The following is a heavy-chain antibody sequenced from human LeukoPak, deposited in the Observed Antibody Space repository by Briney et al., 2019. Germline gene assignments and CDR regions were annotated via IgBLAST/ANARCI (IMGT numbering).Heavy chain of an antibody. D-gene: IGHD2-15*01. V-gene: IGHV3-23*01. CDR2: ISGSGGST. CDR1: GFTFSSYA. CDR3: AKGGCRGTCNPLAY. J-gene: IGHJ4*02. Sequence: GGSLRLSCAASGFTFSSYAMSWVRQAPGKGLEWVSAISGSGGSTYYADSVKGRFTISRDNSKNTLYLQMNNLRAEDTAVYYCAKGGCRGTCNPLAYWGQGALVTVS.